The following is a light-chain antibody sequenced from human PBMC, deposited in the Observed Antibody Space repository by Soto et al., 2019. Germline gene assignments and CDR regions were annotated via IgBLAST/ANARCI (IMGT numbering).Light chain of an antibody. CDR2: GAS. CDR1: QSVSSSY. J-gene: IGKJ1*01. V-gene: IGKV3-20*01. Sequence: EIVLTQSPGTLSLSPGERATFSCRASQSVSSSYIAWYQQKRGQAPRRLIYGASIRATGIPDRFSGSGSGTDFTLTISRLEPEDFALYYCQQYHTSPLPFGQGTKVEIK. CDR3: QQYHTSPLP.